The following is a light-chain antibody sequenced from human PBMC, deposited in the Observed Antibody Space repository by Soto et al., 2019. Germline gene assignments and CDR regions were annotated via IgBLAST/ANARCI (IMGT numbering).Light chain of an antibody. CDR2: EVN. CDR1: SSDVGAYNS. Sequence: QSVLTQPPSASGSPGQSVTISCTGTSSDVGAYNSVSWYQQHPGKAPRLMIYEVNKRPSGVPDRFSGSKSGNMASLTVSGLQAEDEADYYCNSHGVSNNFWVFGGGTKGTVL. V-gene: IGLV2-8*01. J-gene: IGLJ3*02. CDR3: NSHGVSNNFWV.